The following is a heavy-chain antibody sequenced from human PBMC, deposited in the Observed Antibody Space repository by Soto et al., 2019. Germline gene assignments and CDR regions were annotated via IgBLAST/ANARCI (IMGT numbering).Heavy chain of an antibody. CDR2: ISDDGSNK. CDR1: GCIFSNYG. D-gene: IGHD3-16*01. V-gene: IGHV3-30*03. J-gene: IGHJ6*01. CDR3: ARPRGPYYYYYGMEV. Sequence: VGSLRLSCASSGCIFSNYGLHCVRHAPGKGLEWVAVISDDGSNKYYADSVQGRFTISRDKSKNTLYLQMNSLRAEDTAVYYCARPRGPYYYYYGMEVWGQGTTVTVSS.